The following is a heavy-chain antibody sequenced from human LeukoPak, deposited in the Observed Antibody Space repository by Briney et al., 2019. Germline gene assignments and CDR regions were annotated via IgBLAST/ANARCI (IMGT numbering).Heavy chain of an antibody. V-gene: IGHV4-30-4*01. J-gene: IGHJ4*02. CDR1: GGSIGSYY. D-gene: IGHD6-13*01. CDR2: IYYSGST. Sequence: SETLSLTCTVSGGSIGSYYWSWIRQPPGKGLEWIGYIYYSGSTYYNPSLKSRVTISVDTSKNQFSLKLSSVTAADTAVYYCARAPLSAAFDYWGQGTLVTVSS. CDR3: ARAPLSAAFDY.